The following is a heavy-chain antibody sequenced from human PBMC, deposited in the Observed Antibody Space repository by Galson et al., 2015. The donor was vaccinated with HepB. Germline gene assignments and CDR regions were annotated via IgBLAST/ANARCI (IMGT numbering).Heavy chain of an antibody. CDR2: IYYSGST. D-gene: IGHD1-26*01. V-gene: IGHV4-59*08. CDR1: GGSMSNYY. CDR3: ARQIVGARALDY. J-gene: IGHJ4*02. Sequence: ETLSLTCTVSGGSMSNYYWSWIRQPPGKGLEWISYIYYSGSTNYNPSLKSRVTASVDTSKNQFSLKLSSVTAADTAIYYCARQIVGARALDYWGQGTLVTVSS.